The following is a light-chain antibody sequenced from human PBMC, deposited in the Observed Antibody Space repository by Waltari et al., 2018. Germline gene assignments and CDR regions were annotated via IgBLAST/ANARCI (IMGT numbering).Light chain of an antibody. J-gene: IGLJ3*02. CDR1: SSDVGGYNY. CDR2: DVS. CDR3: CSHAGSSTFGV. Sequence: QSALTQPTSVSGSPGQSITISCTGTSSDVGGYNYVSWYQQHPGKAPKLMIYDVSKRPSGVSNRFAGSKSGNTSSLTISGLQAEDVADYYCCSHAGSSTFGVFGGGTKLTVL. V-gene: IGLV2-23*02.